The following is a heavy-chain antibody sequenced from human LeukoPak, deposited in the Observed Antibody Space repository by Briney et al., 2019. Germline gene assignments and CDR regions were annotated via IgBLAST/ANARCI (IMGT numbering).Heavy chain of an antibody. CDR2: IYPGDSDT. D-gene: IGHD1-26*01. CDR1: GYSFTSYW. CDR3: ARTLRVGATIIWGYYYYYMDV. Sequence: GESLKIPCKGSGYSFTSYWIGWVRQMPGKGLEWMGIIYPGDSDTRYSPSFQGQVTISADKSISTAYLQWSSLKASDTAMYYCARTLRVGATIIWGYYYYYMDVWGKGTTVTVSS. J-gene: IGHJ6*03. V-gene: IGHV5-51*01.